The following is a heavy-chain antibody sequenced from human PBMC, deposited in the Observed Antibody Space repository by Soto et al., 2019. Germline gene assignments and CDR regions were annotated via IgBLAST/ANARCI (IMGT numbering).Heavy chain of an antibody. D-gene: IGHD2-15*01. Sequence: QVQLVESGGGVVQPGRSLRLSCAASGFTFSSYGMHWVRQAPGKGLEWVAVIWYDGSNKYYADSVKDRFTISRDNSKNTLYLQMNSLRAEDTAVYYCARGGYCSGGSCYSRGNDYWGQGTLVTVSS. CDR1: GFTFSSYG. V-gene: IGHV3-33*01. J-gene: IGHJ4*02. CDR3: ARGGYCSGGSCYSRGNDY. CDR2: IWYDGSNK.